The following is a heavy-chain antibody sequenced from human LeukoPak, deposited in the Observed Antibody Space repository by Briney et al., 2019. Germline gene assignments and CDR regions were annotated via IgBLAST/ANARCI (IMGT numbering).Heavy chain of an antibody. CDR1: GYTFTSYG. V-gene: IGHV1-18*01. CDR2: ISAYNGNT. J-gene: IGHJ5*02. D-gene: IGHD2-2*01. Sequence: ASVKVSCKASGYTFTSYGISWVRQAPGQGLECMGWISAYNGNTNYAQKLQGRVTMTTDTSTSTAYMELRSLRSDDTAVYYCARVAEGSSSTSLHPRHWFDPWGQGTLVTVSS. CDR3: ARVAEGSSSTSLHPRHWFDP.